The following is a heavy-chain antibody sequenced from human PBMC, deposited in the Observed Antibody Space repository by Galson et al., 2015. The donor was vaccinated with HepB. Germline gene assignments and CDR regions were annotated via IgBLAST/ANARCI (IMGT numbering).Heavy chain of an antibody. CDR2: IYPGDSDT. Sequence: QSGAEVKKPGESLKISCKGSGYSFTSYWIGWVRQMPGKGLEWMGIIYPGDSDTRYSPSFQGQVTISADKSISTAYLQWSSLKASDTAMYYCARRGVTYVPLGYCTNGVCPPPDYWGQGTLVTVSS. V-gene: IGHV5-51*01. D-gene: IGHD2-8*01. CDR3: ARRGVTYVPLGYCTNGVCPPPDY. CDR1: GYSFTSYW. J-gene: IGHJ4*02.